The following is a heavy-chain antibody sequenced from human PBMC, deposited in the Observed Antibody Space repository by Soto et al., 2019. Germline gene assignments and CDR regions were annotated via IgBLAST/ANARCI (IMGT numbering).Heavy chain of an antibody. V-gene: IGHV4-59*01. CDR2: IYYSGST. CDR1: GSSISICY. CDR3: ARHLDTTGNEAFDS. D-gene: IGHD1-1*01. J-gene: IGHJ4*02. Sequence: SDALSLTCTVSGSSISICYWSWIRQRPGKGLEWIGYIYYSGSTNYNPSLKSRVTISVDTSKNQFSLKLSSVTAADTAVYYCARHLDTTGNEAFDSWGQGALVTVFS.